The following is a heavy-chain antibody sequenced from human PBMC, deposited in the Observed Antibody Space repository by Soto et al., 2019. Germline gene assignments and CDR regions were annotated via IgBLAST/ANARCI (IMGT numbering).Heavy chain of an antibody. CDR2: ISGSGQTT. J-gene: IGHJ4*02. CDR3: AKSRGDSWTTYFFDY. D-gene: IGHD4-4*01. V-gene: IGHV3-23*01. CDR1: GFTFSSYS. Sequence: EVQLLESGGGSVQPGGSLMLSCAASGFTFSSYSLSWLRQAPGKGLEWVSGISGSGQTTHYKDSVKGRFTISRDNFRNTLYLQVNSLRAEDTAIYFCAKSRGDSWTTYFFDYWGQGALVNVSS.